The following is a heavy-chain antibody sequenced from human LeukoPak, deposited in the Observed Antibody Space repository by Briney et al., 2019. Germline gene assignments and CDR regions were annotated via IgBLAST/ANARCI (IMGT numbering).Heavy chain of an antibody. D-gene: IGHD3-22*01. V-gene: IGHV5-51*01. CDR3: ARGSQNVVITAYDY. CDR1: GYSFTSYW. Sequence: GESLKISCKGSGYSFTSYWIGWVRQMPGKGLEWMGIIYPGDSDTRYSPSFQGQVTISADKSINTAYLQWSSLKASDSAMYYCARGSQNVVITAYDYWGQGTLAPVSS. CDR2: IYPGDSDT. J-gene: IGHJ4*02.